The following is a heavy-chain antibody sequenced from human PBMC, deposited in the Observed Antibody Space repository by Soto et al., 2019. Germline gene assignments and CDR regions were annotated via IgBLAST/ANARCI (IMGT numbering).Heavy chain of an antibody. CDR3: ARDSFRYDPDYYGMDV. D-gene: IGHD2-2*01. Sequence: GSLRLSCAASGFTFSSYAMHWVRQAPGKGLEWVAVISYDGSNKYYADSVKGRFTISRDNSKNTLYLQMNSLRAEDTAVYYCARDSFRYDPDYYGMDVWGQGTTVTVSS. CDR1: GFTFSSYA. CDR2: ISYDGSNK. J-gene: IGHJ6*02. V-gene: IGHV3-30-3*01.